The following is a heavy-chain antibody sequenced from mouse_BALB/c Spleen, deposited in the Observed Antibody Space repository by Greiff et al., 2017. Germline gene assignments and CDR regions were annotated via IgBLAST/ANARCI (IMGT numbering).Heavy chain of an antibody. CDR3: ARDRYGGFAY. D-gene: IGHD2-14*01. CDR1: GFSLTSYG. CDR2: IWAGGST. V-gene: IGHV2-9*02. Sequence: QVQLKESGPGLVAPSQSLSITCTVSGFSLTSYGVHWVRQPPGKGLEWLGVIWAGGSTNYNSALMSRLSISKDNSKSQVFLKMNSLQTDDTAMYYCARDRYGGFAYWGQGTLVTVSA. J-gene: IGHJ3*01.